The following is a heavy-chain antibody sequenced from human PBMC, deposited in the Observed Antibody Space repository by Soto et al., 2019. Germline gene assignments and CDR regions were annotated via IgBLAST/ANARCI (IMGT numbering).Heavy chain of an antibody. Sequence: QVQLQESGPGLVKPSETLSLTCTVSGGSISSYYWSSIRQPAGKGLEWIGRIYTSGSTNYNPSLKSRVTMSVDTSKNQFSLKLSSVTAADTAVYYCARGLYSSSSWFVDAFDIWGQGTMVTVSS. CDR1: GGSISSYY. CDR3: ARGLYSSSSWFVDAFDI. CDR2: IYTSGST. J-gene: IGHJ3*02. V-gene: IGHV4-4*07. D-gene: IGHD6-6*01.